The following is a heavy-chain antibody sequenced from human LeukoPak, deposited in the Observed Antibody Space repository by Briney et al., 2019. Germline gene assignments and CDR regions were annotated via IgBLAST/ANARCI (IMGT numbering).Heavy chain of an antibody. V-gene: IGHV3-30*02. Sequence: GGSLRLSCTTSGFVFTTFGMHWVRQAPGRGLEAVAFSPKDDYDHKYADSVKGRFTISRDKSKNTVYLQMTDLRLDDTATYYCASDDVDTGDFWSQETLVTVTS. CDR1: GFVFTTFG. D-gene: IGHD5-18*01. J-gene: IGHJ4*02. CDR3: ASDDVDTGDF. CDR2: SPKDDYDH.